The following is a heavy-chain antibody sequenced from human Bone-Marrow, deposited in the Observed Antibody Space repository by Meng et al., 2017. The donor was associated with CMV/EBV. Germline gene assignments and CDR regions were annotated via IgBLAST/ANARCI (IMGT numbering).Heavy chain of an antibody. CDR3: ARGTTIFGVALIGY. V-gene: IGHV4-38-2*02. D-gene: IGHD3-3*01. CDR2: IYHSGST. J-gene: IGHJ4*02. Sequence: SETLSLTCTVSGYSISSGYYWGWIRQPPGKGLEWIGSIYHSGSTYYNPSLKSRVTISVDTSKNQFSLTLSSVTAADTAVYYCARGTTIFGVALIGYWGQGTLVTVSS. CDR1: GYSISSGYY.